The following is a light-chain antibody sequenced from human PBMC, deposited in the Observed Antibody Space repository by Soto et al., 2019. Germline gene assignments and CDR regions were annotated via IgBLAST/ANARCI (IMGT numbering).Light chain of an antibody. V-gene: IGLV2-11*01. CDR2: DVT. Sequence: QSVLTQPRSVSGSPGQSVTISCTGTTSDVGRYKYVSWYQQHPGKAPKLVIYDVTERPSGVPDRFSGSKSGNTASLTISGLHTEDEAEYYCCSYAGGLYVFGTGTKVTVL. J-gene: IGLJ1*01. CDR1: TSDVGRYKY. CDR3: CSYAGGLYV.